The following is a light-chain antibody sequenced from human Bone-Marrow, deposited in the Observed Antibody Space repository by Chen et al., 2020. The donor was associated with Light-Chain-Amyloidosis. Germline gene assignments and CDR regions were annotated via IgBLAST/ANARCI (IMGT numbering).Light chain of an antibody. CDR1: DLPTKY. CDR3: QSADSSGTYEVI. CDR2: RDT. V-gene: IGLV3-25*03. J-gene: IGLJ2*01. Sequence: SYELTQPPSVSVSPGQTARITCSGDDLPTKYAYWYQQKPGQAPVLVVHRDTEMPSGISERFSGSGSGTTATLTISGVQAEDEADYHCQSADSSGTYEVIFGGGTKLTVL.